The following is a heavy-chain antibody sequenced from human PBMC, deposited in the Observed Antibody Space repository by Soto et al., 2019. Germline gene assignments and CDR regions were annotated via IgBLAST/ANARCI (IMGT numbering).Heavy chain of an antibody. CDR3: ASTRGIAAAGVRNY. D-gene: IGHD6-13*01. Sequence: GSLRLSCAASGFTFSSYGMHWVRQAPGKGLEWVAVIWYDGSNKYYADSVKGRFTISRDNSKNTLYLQMNSLRAEDTAVYYCASTRGIAAAGVRNYWGQGTLVTVSS. CDR2: IWYDGSNK. CDR1: GFTFSSYG. V-gene: IGHV3-33*08. J-gene: IGHJ4*02.